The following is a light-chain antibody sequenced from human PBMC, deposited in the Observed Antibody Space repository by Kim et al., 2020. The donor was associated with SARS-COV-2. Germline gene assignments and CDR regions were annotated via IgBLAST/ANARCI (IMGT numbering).Light chain of an antibody. CDR3: QSYDSSLSASV. V-gene: IGLV1-40*01. J-gene: IGLJ3*02. CDR2: GNN. CDR1: SSKIGAGYE. Sequence: QSVTSAWTGSSSKIGAGYERHWDQQVPGTAHKRLIHGNNNRPSGVPDRFSGSKSGTSASLAITGLQAEDEADYYCQSYDSSLSASVFGGGTQLTVL.